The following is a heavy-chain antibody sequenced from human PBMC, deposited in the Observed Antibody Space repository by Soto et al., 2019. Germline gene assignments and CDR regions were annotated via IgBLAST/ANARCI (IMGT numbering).Heavy chain of an antibody. Sequence: GGSLRLSCAASGFTFSSYAMSWVRQAPGKGLEWVSAISGSGGSTYYADSVKGRFTISRDNSKNTLYLQMNSLRAEDTAVYYCAKDLRLGLRYFDWLLYVPKVDYWGQGTLVTVSS. D-gene: IGHD3-9*01. J-gene: IGHJ4*02. CDR2: ISGSGGST. V-gene: IGHV3-23*01. CDR1: GFTFSSYA. CDR3: AKDLRLGLRYFDWLLYVPKVDY.